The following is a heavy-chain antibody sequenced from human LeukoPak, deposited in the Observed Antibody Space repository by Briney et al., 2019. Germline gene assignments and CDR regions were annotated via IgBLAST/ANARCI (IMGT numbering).Heavy chain of an antibody. CDR2: IYYSGST. Sequence: PSETLSLTCTVSGGSISSYYWSWIRQPAGKGLEWIGSIYYSGSTYYNPSLKSRVTISVDTSKNQFSLKLSSVTAADTAVYYCARTFMITFGGVIVKDAFDIWGQGTMVTVSS. V-gene: IGHV4-59*05. CDR1: GGSISSYY. CDR3: ARTFMITFGGVIVKDAFDI. D-gene: IGHD3-16*02. J-gene: IGHJ3*02.